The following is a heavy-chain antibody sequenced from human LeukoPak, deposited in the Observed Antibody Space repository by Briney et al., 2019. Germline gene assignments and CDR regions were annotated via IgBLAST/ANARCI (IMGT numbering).Heavy chain of an antibody. CDR2: INPNSGGT. CDR1: GYTFTGYY. V-gene: IGHV1-2*02. D-gene: IGHD3-16*02. J-gene: IGHJ5*02. CDR3: ARGRGLSYDYVWGSYRQNWFDP. Sequence: ASVKVSCKASGYTFTGYYMHWVRQAPGQGLEWMGWINPNSGGTNYAQKFQGRVTMTRDTSISTAYMELSRLRSDDTAVYYCARGRGLSYDYVWGSYRQNWFDPWGQGTLVTVSS.